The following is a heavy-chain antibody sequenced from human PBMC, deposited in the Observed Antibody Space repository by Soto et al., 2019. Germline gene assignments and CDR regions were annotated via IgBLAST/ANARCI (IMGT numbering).Heavy chain of an antibody. CDR3: TTARPPGDRSSSYWLDY. Sequence: EVQLVESGGGLVKPGGSLRLSCAASGFAFSNAWMSWVRQAPGKGLEWVGRIKSKTDGGTTDYAAPVKGRFTISRDDSKNTLYLQMNSLKTEDTAVYYCTTARPPGDRSSSYWLDYWGQGTLVTVSS. CDR1: GFAFSNAW. V-gene: IGHV3-15*01. D-gene: IGHD6-13*01. CDR2: IKSKTDGGTT. J-gene: IGHJ4*02.